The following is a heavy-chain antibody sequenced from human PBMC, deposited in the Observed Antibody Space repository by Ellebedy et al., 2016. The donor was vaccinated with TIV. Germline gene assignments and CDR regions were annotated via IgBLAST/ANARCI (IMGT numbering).Heavy chain of an antibody. V-gene: IGHV3-11*01. CDR1: GFTFSHYY. J-gene: IGHJ4*02. Sequence: PGGSLRLSCAASGFTFSHYYMSWIRQAPGKGLEWVSCISSSAGNIYFADSVKGRFTISRDNAKNSLYLQMNSLRAEDTAVYYCARDRHGSNSGFDYWGQGTLVTVSS. CDR2: ISSSAGNI. CDR3: ARDRHGSNSGFDY. D-gene: IGHD4-23*01.